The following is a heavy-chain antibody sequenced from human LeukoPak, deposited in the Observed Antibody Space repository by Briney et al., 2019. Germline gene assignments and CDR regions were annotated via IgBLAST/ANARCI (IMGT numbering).Heavy chain of an antibody. V-gene: IGHV3-48*03. Sequence: GSLRLSCAAPGFTFSSYEMNWVRQAPGKGLEWVSYISSSGSTIYYADSVKGRFTISRDNAKNSVYLQMNSLRAEDTAVYYCARGSRDAFDIWGQGTMATVPS. CDR3: ARGSRDAFDI. CDR1: GFTFSSYE. D-gene: IGHD2-2*01. J-gene: IGHJ3*02. CDR2: ISSSGSTI.